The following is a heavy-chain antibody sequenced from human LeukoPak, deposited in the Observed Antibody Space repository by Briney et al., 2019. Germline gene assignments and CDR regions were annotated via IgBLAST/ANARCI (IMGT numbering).Heavy chain of an antibody. V-gene: IGHV5-51*01. CDR1: GYSFTSYW. J-gene: IGHJ6*03. D-gene: IGHD6-19*01. CDR3: ARHQPGTLYHMDV. CDR2: IYPGDSDT. Sequence: GESLKISCKGSGYSFTSYWIGWVRQMPGKGLEWMGIIYPGDSDTRYSPSFQGQVTISADKSISTAYLQWSSLKASDTAVYYCARHQPGTLYHMDVWGKGTTVTVSS.